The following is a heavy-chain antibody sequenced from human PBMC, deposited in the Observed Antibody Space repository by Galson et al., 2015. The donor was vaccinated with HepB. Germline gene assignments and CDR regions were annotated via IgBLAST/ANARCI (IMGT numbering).Heavy chain of an antibody. V-gene: IGHV3-30*03. CDR3: ARDPNRYCSGDSCYDYYYMDV. D-gene: IGHD2-15*01. J-gene: IGHJ6*03. CDR1: GFTFSDYG. Sequence: SLRLSCAVSGFTFSDYGMYWVRQAPGKGLEWVAVISYDGSNKYYADSVKGRFTISRDNSKNTLYLQMNSLRAEDTAVYYCARDPNRYCSGDSCYDYYYMDVWGKGTTVTVSS. CDR2: ISYDGSNK.